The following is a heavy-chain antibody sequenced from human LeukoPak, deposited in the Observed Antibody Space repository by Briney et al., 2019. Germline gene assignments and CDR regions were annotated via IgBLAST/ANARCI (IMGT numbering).Heavy chain of an antibody. Sequence: SETLSLTCTVSGGSLSSSSYYWGWIRQPPEKGLEWIGSIYYSGSTYYNPSLKSRVTISVDTSKNQFSLKLSSVTAADTAVYYCARPLGSQASLNWFDPWGQGTLVTVSS. D-gene: IGHD6-13*01. J-gene: IGHJ5*02. CDR3: ARPLGSQASLNWFDP. CDR1: GGSLSSSSYY. V-gene: IGHV4-39*01. CDR2: IYYSGST.